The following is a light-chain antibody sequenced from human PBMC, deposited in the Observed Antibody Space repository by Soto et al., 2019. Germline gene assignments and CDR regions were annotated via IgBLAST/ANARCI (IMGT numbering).Light chain of an antibody. CDR2: DDT. CDR1: DIGDKS. Sequence: SYELTQPPSVSVAPGQTARITCGGNDIGDKSVHWYQQKPGQAPLLVVYDDTDRPSGIPDRFSGSKSGNTASLTVSGLQAEDEADYYCSSYAGSNNLVFGGGTKLTVL. CDR3: SSYAGSNNLV. V-gene: IGLV3-21*02. J-gene: IGLJ2*01.